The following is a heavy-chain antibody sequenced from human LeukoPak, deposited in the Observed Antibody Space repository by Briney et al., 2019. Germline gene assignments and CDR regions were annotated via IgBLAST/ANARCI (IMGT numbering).Heavy chain of an antibody. Sequence: KPSETLSLTCTVSGGSISSSSYYWGWIRQPPGKGLEWIGSIYYSGSTNYNPSLKSRVTISVDTSKNQFSLKLSSVTAADTAVYYCARGVLSVWGSYRYPLDYWGQGTLVTVSS. CDR3: ARGVLSVWGSYRYPLDY. J-gene: IGHJ4*02. CDR1: GGSISSSSYY. D-gene: IGHD3-16*02. CDR2: IYYSGST. V-gene: IGHV4-39*07.